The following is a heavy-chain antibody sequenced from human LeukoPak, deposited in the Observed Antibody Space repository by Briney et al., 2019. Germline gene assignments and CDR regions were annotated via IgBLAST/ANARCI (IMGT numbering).Heavy chain of an antibody. CDR3: ATQPAYGGPIDY. CDR1: GYTFTSYC. D-gene: IGHD4-23*01. Sequence: AVPVSCKASGYTFTSYCISGVGQAPARGLEWMGWISAYNGNTNHAQKLQGRVTMTTDTSKSTAYMELRSLSSDDTAVYYCATQPAYGGPIDYWGQGTLVTVSS. V-gene: IGHV1-18*01. CDR2: ISAYNGNT. J-gene: IGHJ4*02.